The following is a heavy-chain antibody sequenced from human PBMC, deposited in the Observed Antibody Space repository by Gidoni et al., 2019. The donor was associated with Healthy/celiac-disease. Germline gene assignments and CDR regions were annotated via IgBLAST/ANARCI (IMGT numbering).Heavy chain of an antibody. CDR2: ISYDGSNK. CDR1: GFTFSSYA. D-gene: IGHD2-15*01. Sequence: QVQLVESGGGVVQPGRSLRLSCAASGFTFSSYAIHWVRQAPGKGLEWVAVISYDGSNKYYADSVKGRFTISRDNSKNTLYLQMNSLRAEDTAVYYCARGPSGGSDFDYWGQGTLVTVSS. V-gene: IGHV3-30*04. CDR3: ARGPSGGSDFDY. J-gene: IGHJ4*02.